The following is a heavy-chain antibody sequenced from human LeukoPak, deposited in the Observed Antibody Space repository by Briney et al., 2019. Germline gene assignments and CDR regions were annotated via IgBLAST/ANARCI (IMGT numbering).Heavy chain of an antibody. CDR1: GGSFSGYY. Sequence: SETLSLTCAVYGGSFSGYYWSWIRQPPGKGLKWIGEINHSGSTNYNPSLESRVTISVDTSKNQFSLKLSSVTAADTAVYYCARGDIVVVAAANDYYYGMDVWGQGTTVTVSS. CDR3: ARGDIVVVAAANDYYYGMDV. J-gene: IGHJ6*02. CDR2: INHSGST. D-gene: IGHD2-15*01. V-gene: IGHV4-34*01.